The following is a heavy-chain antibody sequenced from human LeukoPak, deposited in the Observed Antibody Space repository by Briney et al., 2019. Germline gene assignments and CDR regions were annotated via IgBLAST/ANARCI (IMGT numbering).Heavy chain of an antibody. CDR1: GYTFTVYH. CDR3: ARDPSGRYFDPVH. Sequence: ASVKLSSTASGYTFTVYHMHWVRQAPGQGLERMGWINPNSGGTNYAQKFQGRVTMNRDTSISTAYMELSRLRSDDTAVYYCARDPSGRYFDPVHWGQGTLVTVSS. V-gene: IGHV1-2*02. D-gene: IGHD3-9*01. CDR2: INPNSGGT. J-gene: IGHJ1*01.